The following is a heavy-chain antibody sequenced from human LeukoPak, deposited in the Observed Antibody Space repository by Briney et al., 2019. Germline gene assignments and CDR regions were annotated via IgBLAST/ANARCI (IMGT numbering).Heavy chain of an antibody. J-gene: IGHJ4*02. CDR1: GFSFSSYW. CDR2: IKPGGSEK. D-gene: IGHD6-13*01. Sequence: GGSLRLSCAASGFSFSSYWMSWVRQAPGKGLEWVANIKPGGSEKYYVDSVKGRFTISRDNAKNSLYLQMNSLRVEDTAVYYCARDRWYIAAAGSDYWGQGTLVTVSS. CDR3: ARDRWYIAAAGSDY. V-gene: IGHV3-7*01.